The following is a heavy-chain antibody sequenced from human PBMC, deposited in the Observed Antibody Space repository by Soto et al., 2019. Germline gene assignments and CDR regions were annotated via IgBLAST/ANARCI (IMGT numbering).Heavy chain of an antibody. D-gene: IGHD2-15*01. V-gene: IGHV1-69*01. CDR1: GGTFRSYA. Sequence: QVQLVQSGAEVKKPGSSVKVSCKASGGTFRSYAISWVRQAPGQGLEGMGGIIPIFGTANYAQKFQGRVTITADESTSTAYMEMSSLRSEDTAVYYCALGYCSGGSCSYYGMDVWGQGTTVTVSS. J-gene: IGHJ6*02. CDR2: IIPIFGTA. CDR3: ALGYCSGGSCSYYGMDV.